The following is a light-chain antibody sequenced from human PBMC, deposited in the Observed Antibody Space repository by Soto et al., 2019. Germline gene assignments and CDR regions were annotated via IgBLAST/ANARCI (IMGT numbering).Light chain of an antibody. CDR2: AVS. Sequence: DIQMTQSPSSLSASAGDRVTITCRASQGIGDDLGWYQQKPGKAPERLIYAVSSLQSGVPSRFSGSGSGTEFTLTISSLQPEDFATYYCLQHNSYPRAFGQGTKVEI. CDR1: QGIGDD. CDR3: LQHNSYPRA. V-gene: IGKV1-17*01. J-gene: IGKJ1*01.